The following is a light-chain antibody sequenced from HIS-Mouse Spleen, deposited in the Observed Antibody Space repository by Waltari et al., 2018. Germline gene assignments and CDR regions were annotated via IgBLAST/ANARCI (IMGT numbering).Light chain of an antibody. Sequence: QSALTQPASVSASPGQSITISCTGTSSYVRSYNLFSRYQQHPGKDPKLMIYEGSKRPSGVSNRFSGSKSGNTASLTISGLQAEDEADYYCCSYAGSSTWVFGGGTKLTVL. V-gene: IGLV2-23*01. CDR3: CSYAGSSTWV. CDR1: SSYVRSYNL. J-gene: IGLJ3*02. CDR2: EGS.